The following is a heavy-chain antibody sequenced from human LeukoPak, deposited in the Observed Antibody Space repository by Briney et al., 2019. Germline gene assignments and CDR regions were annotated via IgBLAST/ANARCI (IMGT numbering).Heavy chain of an antibody. Sequence: GGSLRLSCADSGFTVSSNYMRRVRQAPGKGLEWVSVIYSGGSTHYADSVKGRFTISRDNSKNTLYLQMNSLRAEDTAVYYCARDRLHYDSLTGYPADWGQGTLVSV. CDR3: ARDRLHYDSLTGYPAD. V-gene: IGHV3-66*01. D-gene: IGHD3-9*01. CDR2: IYSGGST. J-gene: IGHJ4*02. CDR1: GFTVSSNY.